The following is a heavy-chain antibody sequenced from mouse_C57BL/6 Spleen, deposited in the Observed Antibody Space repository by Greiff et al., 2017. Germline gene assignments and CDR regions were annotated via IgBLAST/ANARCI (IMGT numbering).Heavy chain of an antibody. Sequence: VQLQQSDAELVKPGASVKISCKVSGYTFTDHTIHWMKQRPEQGLEWIGYIYPRDGSTTYNEKCKGKATLTADKSSSTAYMQLNSLTSEDSAVYFCASADDYYDYDYWGQGTTLTVSS. D-gene: IGHD2-3*01. CDR1: GYTFTDHT. CDR2: IYPRDGST. J-gene: IGHJ2*01. V-gene: IGHV1-78*01. CDR3: ASADDYYDYDY.